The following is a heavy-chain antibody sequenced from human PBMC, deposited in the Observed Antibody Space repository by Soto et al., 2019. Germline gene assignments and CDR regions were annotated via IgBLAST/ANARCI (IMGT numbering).Heavy chain of an antibody. V-gene: IGHV1-3*01. Sequence: SXKVSFKASGYTXTSYAMHWVRQAPGQRLEWMGWINAGNGNTKYSQKFQGRVTITRDTSASTAYMELSSLRSEDTAVYYCARGGTGYSSGWAVHWGQGTLCTVSS. CDR2: INAGNGNT. CDR1: GYTXTSYA. D-gene: IGHD6-25*01. CDR3: ARGGTGYSSGWAVH. J-gene: IGHJ4*02.